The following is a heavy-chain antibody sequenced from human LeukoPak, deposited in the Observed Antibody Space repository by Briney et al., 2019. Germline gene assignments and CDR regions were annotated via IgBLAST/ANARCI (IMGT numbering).Heavy chain of an antibody. CDR2: IKQDGSEK. CDR3: ASLLYYDILTGAFDY. D-gene: IGHD3-9*01. Sequence: GGSLRLSCAASGFTFSSYWMSWVRQAPGKGLEWVANIKQDGSEKYYVDSVKGRFTISRDNAKNSLYLQMNSLGAEDTAVYYCASLLYYDILTGAFDYWGQGTLVTVSS. J-gene: IGHJ4*02. CDR1: GFTFSSYW. V-gene: IGHV3-7*01.